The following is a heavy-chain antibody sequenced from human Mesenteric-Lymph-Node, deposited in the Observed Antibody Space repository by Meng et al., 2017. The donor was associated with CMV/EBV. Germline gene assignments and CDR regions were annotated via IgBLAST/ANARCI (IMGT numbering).Heavy chain of an antibody. CDR2: IYYRSRWYD. D-gene: IGHD6-13*01. Sequence: LRLSCAISGDSVSSNSAAWNWIRQSPSRGLEWLGRIYYRSRWYDGYAVSVRGRITISPDTSKNQFSLQLSSVTPEDTAVYYCVRDAAAASYYYDYWGQGTLVTVSS. V-gene: IGHV6-1*01. CDR3: VRDAAAASYYYDY. CDR1: GDSVSSNSAA. J-gene: IGHJ4*02.